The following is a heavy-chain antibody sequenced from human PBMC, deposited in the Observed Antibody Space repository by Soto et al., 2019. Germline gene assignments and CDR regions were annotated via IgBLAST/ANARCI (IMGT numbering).Heavy chain of an antibody. V-gene: IGHV3-7*01. CDR3: ANMDYGDYGTGAFDI. CDR2: LTQDGSEH. Sequence: EVQLVESGGGLVQPGGSLRLSCAASGFTLRSYWMSWVRQTPGKGLEWVANLTQDGSEHYYVDSVKGRFTSSRDNAENSLYLQMKSLRGDATAVYYCANMDYGDYGTGAFDIWGQGTMVTVSS. J-gene: IGHJ3*02. CDR1: GFTLRSYW. D-gene: IGHD4-17*01.